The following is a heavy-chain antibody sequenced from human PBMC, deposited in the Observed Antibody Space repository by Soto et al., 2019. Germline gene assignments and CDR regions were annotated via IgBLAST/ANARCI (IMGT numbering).Heavy chain of an antibody. Sequence: DVQLLESGGHLVQPGGSQRLSCAASGFTFSDYSMSWVRLAPGKGLEWVSGISGTGGSTYYADSVEGRFTISRDNSRSTLYLQMNSRRAEDTAVYYCARGLGDGWNTYYFRHWGQGTRFTVSA. CDR3: ARGLGDGWNTYYFRH. D-gene: IGHD1-1*01. J-gene: IGHJ1*01. V-gene: IGHV3-23*01. CDR1: GFTFSDYS. CDR2: ISGTGGST.